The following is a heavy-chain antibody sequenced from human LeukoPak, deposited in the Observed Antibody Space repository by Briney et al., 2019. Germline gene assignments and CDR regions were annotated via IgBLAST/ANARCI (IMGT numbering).Heavy chain of an antibody. CDR1: GFAFSNYG. J-gene: IGHJ4*02. Sequence: GSLRLSCAASGFAFSNYGMNWVRQPPGKGLEWIGEINHSGSTNYNPSLKSRVTISVDTSKNQFSLKLSSVTAADTAVYYCARGPDYGDYVRYFDYWGQGTLVTVSS. CDR2: INHSGST. D-gene: IGHD4-17*01. V-gene: IGHV4-34*01. CDR3: ARGPDYGDYVRYFDY.